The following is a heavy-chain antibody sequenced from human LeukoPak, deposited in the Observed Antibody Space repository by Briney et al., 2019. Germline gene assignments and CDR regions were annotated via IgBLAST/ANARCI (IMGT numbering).Heavy chain of an antibody. CDR3: ARPHLGPYAFDI. D-gene: IGHD3-3*02. J-gene: IGHJ3*02. Sequence: SETLSLTCTVSGGSISSGGYYWSWIRQHPGKGLEWIGYIYYSGSTYYNPSLKSRVTISVDTSKNQFSLKLSSVTAADTAVYYCARPHLGPYAFDIWGQGTMVTVSS. CDR1: GGSISSGGYY. CDR2: IYYSGST. V-gene: IGHV4-31*03.